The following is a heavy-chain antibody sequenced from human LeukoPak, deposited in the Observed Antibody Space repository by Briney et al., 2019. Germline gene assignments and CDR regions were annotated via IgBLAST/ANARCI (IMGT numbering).Heavy chain of an antibody. CDR3: AKDSHRSSVAATYRYLDY. J-gene: IGHJ4*02. CDR2: ISSSGSTI. CDR1: GFTFSSYE. Sequence: GGSLRLSCAASGFTFSSYEMNWVRQAPGKGLEWVSYISSSGSTIYYADSVKGRFTISRDNSKNTLYLQMNSLRVEDTAVYYCAKDSHRSSVAATYRYLDYWGQGALVTVSS. V-gene: IGHV3-48*03. D-gene: IGHD6-19*01.